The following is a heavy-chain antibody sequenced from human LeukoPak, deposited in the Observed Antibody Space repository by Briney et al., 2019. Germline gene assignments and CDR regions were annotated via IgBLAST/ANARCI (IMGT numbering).Heavy chain of an antibody. CDR2: IAYDGSIT. Sequence: GGSLRLSCAVSGFTFSNYGMHWVRQAPGKGLEWVAFIAYDGSITYYADSLKGRFNISRDNSKNTLSLQMSSLGPEDTGVYYCVKDGGGWSFDHWGQGMLVTVSS. CDR3: VKDGGGWSFDH. V-gene: IGHV3-30*18. CDR1: GFTFSNYG. J-gene: IGHJ4*02. D-gene: IGHD6-19*01.